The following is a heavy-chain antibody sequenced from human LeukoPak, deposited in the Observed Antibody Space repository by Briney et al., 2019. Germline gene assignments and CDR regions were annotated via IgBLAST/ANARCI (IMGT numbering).Heavy chain of an antibody. D-gene: IGHD5-18*01. CDR1: GYTFTGYY. Sequence: ASVKVSCKASGYTFTGYYMHWVRQAPGQGLEWMGWISAYNGNTNYAQKLQGRVTMTTDTSTSTAYMELRSLRSDDTAVYYCARATTESGYSYGYINDYYYYYMDVWGKGTTVTVSS. CDR3: ARATTESGYSYGYINDYYYYYMDV. V-gene: IGHV1-18*04. CDR2: ISAYNGNT. J-gene: IGHJ6*03.